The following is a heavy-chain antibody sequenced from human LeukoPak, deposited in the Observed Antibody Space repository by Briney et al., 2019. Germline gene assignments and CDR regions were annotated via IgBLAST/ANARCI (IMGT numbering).Heavy chain of an antibody. V-gene: IGHV3-30*18. CDR2: LSDDGGNK. CDR3: AKGGIAAAGTIDY. J-gene: IGHJ4*02. D-gene: IGHD6-13*01. Sequence: PGRSLRLSCAASGFSSSSYGMHWVRQAPGKGLEWVAVLSDDGGNKYYADFVKGRFTISRDNSKNKLYLKMNSLRAEDTAVYHCAKGGIAAAGTIDYWGQGTLVTVSS. CDR1: GFSSSSYG.